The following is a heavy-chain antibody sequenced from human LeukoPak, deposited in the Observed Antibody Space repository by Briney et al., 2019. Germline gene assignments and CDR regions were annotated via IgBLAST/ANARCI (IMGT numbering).Heavy chain of an antibody. V-gene: IGHV3-74*01. CDR3: AGWGDSGYDHS. CDR2: IKGDGSST. J-gene: IGHJ4*02. CDR1: GLTFSSYC. Sequence: GGSLRLSCAGCGLTFSSYCMHWVRQAPGKGLLWVSRIKGDGSSTGYADSVKGRFTISRDNTKNTLYLQMNSLRAEDTAVYYCAGWGDSGYDHSWGQGTLVTVSS. D-gene: IGHD5-12*01.